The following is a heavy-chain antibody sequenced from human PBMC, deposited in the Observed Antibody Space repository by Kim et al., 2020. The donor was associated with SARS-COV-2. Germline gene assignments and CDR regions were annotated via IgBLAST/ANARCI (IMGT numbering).Heavy chain of an antibody. Sequence: GGSLRLSCAASGFTVSSNYMSWVRQAPGKGLEWVSVIYSGGSTYYADSVKGRFTISRDNSKNTLYLQMNSLRAEDTAVYYCAHLKCIAAAGREKPCLDYWGQGTLVTVSS. CDR1: GFTVSSNY. J-gene: IGHJ4*02. CDR3: AHLKCIAAAGREKPCLDY. CDR2: IYSGGST. V-gene: IGHV3-53*01. D-gene: IGHD6-13*01.